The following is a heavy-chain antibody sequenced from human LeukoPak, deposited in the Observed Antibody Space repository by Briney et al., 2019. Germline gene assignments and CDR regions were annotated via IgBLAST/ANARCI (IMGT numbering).Heavy chain of an antibody. Sequence: SETLSLTCAVYGWSFSGYYWSWIRQPPGKALHWIGEINHGGSTNYNPSFKSRVTISVDTSKNQFSLKLSSVTAADTAVYYCARRYYSGSTPSMDVWDIGTTVTVSS. V-gene: IGHV4-34*01. D-gene: IGHD3-10*01. J-gene: IGHJ6*04. CDR1: GWSFSGYY. CDR2: INHGGST. CDR3: ARRYYSGSTPSMDV.